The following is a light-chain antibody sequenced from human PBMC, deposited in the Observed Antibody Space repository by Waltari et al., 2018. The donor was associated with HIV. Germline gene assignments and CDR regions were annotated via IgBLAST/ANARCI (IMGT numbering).Light chain of an antibody. CDR1: QSIGSS. CDR2: YAS. Sequence: EIVLTQSPDFQSVTPKEKVTITCRASQSIGSSLHWYQQKPDQSPKLLIKYASQSISGVPSRFSGSGSGTEFTLTINTLEPEDAAAYYCQQSNGFPITFGQGTRLEIK. CDR3: QQSNGFPIT. V-gene: IGKV6D-21*02. J-gene: IGKJ5*01.